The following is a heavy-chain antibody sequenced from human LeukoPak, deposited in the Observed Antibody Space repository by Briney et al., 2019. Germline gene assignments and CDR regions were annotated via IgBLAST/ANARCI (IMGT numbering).Heavy chain of an antibody. J-gene: IGHJ4*02. D-gene: IGHD3-10*01. Sequence: VGSLRLSCAASGFTFSSYAMSWVRQAPGKGLGWGSAISGSVGSTYYADSVKGRFTISRDNSKNTLYLQMNSLRAEDTAVYYCAKERWGYYGSGSYEDYWGQGTLVTVSS. CDR1: GFTFSSYA. CDR2: ISGSVGST. V-gene: IGHV3-23*01. CDR3: AKERWGYYGSGSYEDY.